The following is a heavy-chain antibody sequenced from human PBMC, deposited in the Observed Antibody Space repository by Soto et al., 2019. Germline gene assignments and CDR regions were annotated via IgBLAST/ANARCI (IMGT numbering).Heavy chain of an antibody. CDR3: ATSGPGGYPEYYFDY. Sequence: ASVKVSCKVSGYTLTELSMHWVRQAPGKGLEWMGGFDPEDGETIYAQKFQGRVTMTEDTSTDTAYMELSSLRSADTAVYYCATSGPGGYPEYYFDYWGQGTLVTVSS. V-gene: IGHV1-24*01. J-gene: IGHJ4*02. CDR1: GYTLTELS. D-gene: IGHD6-13*01. CDR2: FDPEDGET.